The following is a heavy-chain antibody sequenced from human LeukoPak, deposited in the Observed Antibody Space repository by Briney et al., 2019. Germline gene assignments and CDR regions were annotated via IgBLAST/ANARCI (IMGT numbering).Heavy chain of an antibody. CDR3: ARERMGATTDFDY. CDR1: GFTFPRSA. D-gene: IGHD1-26*01. V-gene: IGHV1-58*01. Sequence: SVKVSCKTSGFTFPRSAVQWVRQARGQRLEWIGWIVLGSGNTNYAQKFQERVTITRDMSTSTAYMELRSLRSDDTAVYYCARERMGATTDFDYWGQGTLVTVSS. CDR2: IVLGSGNT. J-gene: IGHJ4*02.